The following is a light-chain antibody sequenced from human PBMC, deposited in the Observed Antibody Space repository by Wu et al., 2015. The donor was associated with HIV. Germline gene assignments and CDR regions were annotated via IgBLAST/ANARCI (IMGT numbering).Light chain of an antibody. Sequence: GDRATLSCRASQSVNSKIAWYQPETWPGSRLLVYGPPTGATGVPARFTGSGSGTDFTLAITSLQSEDFAVYFCQQYNYWPSFGGGTKVEL. CDR3: QQYNYWPS. V-gene: IGKV3-15*01. J-gene: IGKJ4*01. CDR1: QSVNSK. CDR2: GPP.